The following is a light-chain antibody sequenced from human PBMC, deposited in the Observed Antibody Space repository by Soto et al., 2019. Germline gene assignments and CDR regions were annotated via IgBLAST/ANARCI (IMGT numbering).Light chain of an antibody. V-gene: IGLV1-47*01. CDR1: RSNIGSNY. J-gene: IGLJ7*01. CDR3: VAWDDSLSGGV. CDR2: RND. Sequence: QSVLTQPPTASGTPGQRVTISCSGSRSNIGSNYVYWYQQVPATAPKLLIYRNDQRPSGVPARFSGSKSGTSASLAISGLRSEDEADYYCVAWDDSLSGGVFGGGTQLTVL.